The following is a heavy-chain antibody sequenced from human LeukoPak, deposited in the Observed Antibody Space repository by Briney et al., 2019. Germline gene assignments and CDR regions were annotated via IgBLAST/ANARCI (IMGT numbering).Heavy chain of an antibody. J-gene: IGHJ1*01. D-gene: IGHD4-17*01. CDR1: GFTFSSYG. CDR2: IWYDGRNK. CDR3: ASLPTVTTIAGYFQH. Sequence: GGSLRLSCAASGFTFSSYGMHWVRQAPGKGLEWVAVIWYDGRNKFYADSLKGRFTISRDNAKNSLYLQMNSLRAEDTALYYCASLPTVTTIAGYFQHWGQGTLVTVSS. V-gene: IGHV3-33*03.